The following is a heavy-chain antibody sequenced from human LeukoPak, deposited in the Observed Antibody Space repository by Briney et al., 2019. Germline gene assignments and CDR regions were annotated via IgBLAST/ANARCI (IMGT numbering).Heavy chain of an antibody. Sequence: GGSLRLSRAASGFTFSSYAMSWVRQAPGKGLEWVSAISGSGGSTYYADSVKGRFTISRDNSKNTLYLQMNSLRAEDTAVYYCAKDLDDFWSGYYFDYWGQGTLVTVSS. CDR1: GFTFSSYA. CDR2: ISGSGGST. CDR3: AKDLDDFWSGYYFDY. D-gene: IGHD3-3*01. J-gene: IGHJ4*02. V-gene: IGHV3-23*01.